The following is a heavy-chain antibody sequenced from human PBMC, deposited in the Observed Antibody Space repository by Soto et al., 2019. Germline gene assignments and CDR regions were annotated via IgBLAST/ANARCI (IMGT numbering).Heavy chain of an antibody. J-gene: IGHJ4*02. CDR1: GFTFSSSW. Sequence: EIQLVESGGALVQPGGSLRLSCAASGFTFSSSWMAWVRQAPGKGLEWVANINPEGSAEYYVDSVKGRFTISRDNAKNSLYLQMNSLRLEDTALYYCARHGVWCFDFWGQGTLVSISS. CDR3: ARHGVWCFDF. D-gene: IGHD2-8*02. CDR2: INPEGSAE. V-gene: IGHV3-7*02.